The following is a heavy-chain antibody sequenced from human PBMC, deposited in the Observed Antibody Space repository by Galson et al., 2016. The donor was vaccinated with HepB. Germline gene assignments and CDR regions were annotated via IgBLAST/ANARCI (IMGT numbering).Heavy chain of an antibody. CDR3: AREFPGSARGTHDAFDI. V-gene: IGHV1-69*13. Sequence: SVKVSCKASGGTFSRFAISWVRQAPGQELEWLGGIIPMSGTAHYAQRFQGRVTMSADESTNTAYMELSSLRSEDTSVYYCAREFPGSARGTHDAFDIWGQGTMVTVSS. J-gene: IGHJ3*02. D-gene: IGHD6-13*01. CDR2: IIPMSGTA. CDR1: GGTFSRFA.